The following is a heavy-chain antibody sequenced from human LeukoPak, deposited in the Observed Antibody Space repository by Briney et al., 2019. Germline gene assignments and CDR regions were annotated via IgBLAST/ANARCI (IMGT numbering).Heavy chain of an antibody. CDR1: GFTFSSYG. J-gene: IGHJ4*02. CDR2: ISGSGGST. D-gene: IGHD3-10*01. CDR3: AKAVSGSGSYPLAFDY. Sequence: GRSLRLSCAASGFTFSSYGMSWVRQAPGKGLEWVSAISGSGGSTYYADSVKGRFTISRDNSKNTLYLQMNSLRAEDTAVYYCAKAVSGSGSYPLAFDYWGQGTLVTVSS. V-gene: IGHV3-23*01.